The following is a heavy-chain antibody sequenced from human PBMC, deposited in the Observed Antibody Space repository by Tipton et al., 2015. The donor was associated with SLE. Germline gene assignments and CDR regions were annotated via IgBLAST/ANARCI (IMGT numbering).Heavy chain of an antibody. CDR2: IYYSGSN. CDR1: GGSISSYY. J-gene: IGHJ4*02. CDR3: ARDARGSSHFDY. Sequence: GLVKPSETLSLTCTVSGGSISSYYWSWIRQPPGKGLEWIGYIYYSGSNSYNPSLKSRVTISVDTYKNQFSLKLTPVTAADTAVCYCARDARGSSHFDYWGQGTLVTVSS. D-gene: IGHD2-15*01. V-gene: IGHV4-59*01.